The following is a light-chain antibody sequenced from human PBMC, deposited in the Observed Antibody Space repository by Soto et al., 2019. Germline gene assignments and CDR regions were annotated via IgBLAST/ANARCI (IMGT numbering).Light chain of an antibody. CDR1: QSISSW. V-gene: IGKV1-5*03. J-gene: IGKJ1*01. CDR3: QQSYNSPPWT. CDR2: KAS. Sequence: DIQMTQSPSSLSASVGDRVTITCRASQSISSWLAWYQQKPGKAPKLLIYKASSLESGVPSRFSGSGSGTDFTLTISSLQPEDFATYYCQQSYNSPPWTFGQGTKVDIK.